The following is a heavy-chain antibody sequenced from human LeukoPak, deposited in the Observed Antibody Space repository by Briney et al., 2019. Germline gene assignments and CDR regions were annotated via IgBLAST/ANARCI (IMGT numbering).Heavy chain of an antibody. D-gene: IGHD1-26*01. CDR3: ARHLVGATRFDP. CDR1: GGSISSYY. CDR2: IYYSGST. Sequence: SETLSLTCTVSGGSISSYYWSWIRQPPGKGLEWIGYIYYSGSTNYNPSLKSRVTISVDTSKNQFSLKLSSVTAADTAVYYCARHLVGATRFDPWGQGTLVTVSS. J-gene: IGHJ5*02. V-gene: IGHV4-59*08.